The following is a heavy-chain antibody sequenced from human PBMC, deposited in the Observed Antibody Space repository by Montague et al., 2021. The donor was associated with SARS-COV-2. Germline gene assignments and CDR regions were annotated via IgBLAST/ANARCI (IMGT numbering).Heavy chain of an antibody. D-gene: IGHD3-3*01. CDR1: GGSISSYY. CDR3: ARGAPRYDSSTIFGVVIPDWFDP. J-gene: IGHJ5*02. Sequence: SDTLSLTCTVSGGSISSYYWSWIRQPPGKGLELIGYIYYSGSTNYNPSLKSRATISVDTSKNQFSLKLSSVTAADTAVYYCARGAPRYDSSTIFGVVIPDWFDPWGQGTLVTVSS. CDR2: IYYSGST. V-gene: IGHV4-59*07.